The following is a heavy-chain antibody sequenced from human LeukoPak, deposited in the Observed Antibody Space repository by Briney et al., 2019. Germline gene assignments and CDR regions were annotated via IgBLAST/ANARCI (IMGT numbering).Heavy chain of an antibody. CDR1: GFTFSGSA. CDR2: IRSKANSYST. CDR3: TASANDSSGYYYNGFDY. Sequence: GSLILSCAASGFTFSGSAMHWVRQASGKGLEWVGRIRSKANSYSTAYAASVKGRFTISRDDSKNTAYLQMNSLKTEDTAVYYCTASANDSSGYYYNGFDYWGQGTLVTVSS. J-gene: IGHJ4*02. D-gene: IGHD3-22*01. V-gene: IGHV3-73*01.